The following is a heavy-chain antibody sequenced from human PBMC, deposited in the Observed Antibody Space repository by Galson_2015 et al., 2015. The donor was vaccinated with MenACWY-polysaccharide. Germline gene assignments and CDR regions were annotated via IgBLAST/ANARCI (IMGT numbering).Heavy chain of an antibody. CDR3: SRATNRPFYQYYGMDV. Sequence: SLRLSCAASGFTFGDYAMSWFRQAPGKGLEWVGFIRSKGYGGTTEYAASVKGRFSISRDDSESIAYLQMNSLKTEDTAVYFCSRATNRPFYQYYGMDVWGQGTTVTVSS. V-gene: IGHV3-49*03. J-gene: IGHJ6*02. CDR1: GFTFGDYA. D-gene: IGHD6-6*01. CDR2: IRSKGYGGTT.